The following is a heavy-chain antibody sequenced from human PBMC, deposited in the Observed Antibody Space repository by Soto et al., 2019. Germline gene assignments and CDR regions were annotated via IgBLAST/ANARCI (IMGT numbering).Heavy chain of an antibody. CDR2: ISSSSSYI. V-gene: IGHV3-21*01. CDR1: GFTFSIYS. Sequence: GGSLRLSCAASGFTFSIYSMNWVLQAPGKGLEWVSSISSSSSYIYYADSVKGRFTISRDNAKNSLYLQMNSLRAEDTAVYYCARAGEYSSSSFDYWGQGTLVTVSS. J-gene: IGHJ4*02. D-gene: IGHD6-6*01. CDR3: ARAGEYSSSSFDY.